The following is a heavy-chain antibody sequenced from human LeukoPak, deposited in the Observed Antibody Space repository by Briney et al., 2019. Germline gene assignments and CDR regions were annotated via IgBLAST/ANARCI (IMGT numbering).Heavy chain of an antibody. D-gene: IGHD4-23*01. V-gene: IGHV4-39*07. CDR3: ARGQNDYGGNLLTEKNAFDI. CDR2: IYYSGST. CDR1: GGSISSSSYY. J-gene: IGHJ3*02. Sequence: PSETLSLTCTVSGGSISSSSYYWGWIRQPPGKGLEWIGSIYYSGSTYYNPSLKSRVTISVDTSKNQFSLKLSSVTAADTAVYYCARGQNDYGGNLLTEKNAFDIWGQGTMVTVSS.